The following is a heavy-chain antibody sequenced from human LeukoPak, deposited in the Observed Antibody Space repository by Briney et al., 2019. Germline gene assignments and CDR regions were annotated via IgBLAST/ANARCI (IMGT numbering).Heavy chain of an antibody. J-gene: IGHJ4*02. CDR3: ARGYCSGGSCYSINDY. CDR1: GGTFSSYA. Sequence: ASVKVSCKASGGTFSSYAISWVRQAPGQGLEWMGRIIPILGIANYAQKFQGRVTITADKSTNTAYMELSSLRSEDTAVYYCARGYCSGGSCYSINDYWGQGTLVTVSS. D-gene: IGHD2-15*01. V-gene: IGHV1-69*04. CDR2: IIPILGIA.